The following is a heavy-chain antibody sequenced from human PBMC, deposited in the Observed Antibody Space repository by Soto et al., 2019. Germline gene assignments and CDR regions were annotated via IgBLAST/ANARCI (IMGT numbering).Heavy chain of an antibody. V-gene: IGHV3-30*18. CDR1: GFAFSTYG. CDR3: AKGGSFDI. Sequence: GGSLRLSCAASGFAFSTYGLHWVRQAPGKELEWVAIITSDVNYKYYADSVKGRFTISRDNSKNTLFLQMNSLRAEDTAVYYCAKGGSFDIWGQGTPVTSPQ. D-gene: IGHD3-16*01. CDR2: ITSDVNYK. J-gene: IGHJ4*02.